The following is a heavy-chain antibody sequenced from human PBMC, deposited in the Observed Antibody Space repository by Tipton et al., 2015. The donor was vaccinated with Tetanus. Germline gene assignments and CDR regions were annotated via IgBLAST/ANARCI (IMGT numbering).Heavy chain of an antibody. V-gene: IGHV4-31*03. Sequence: TLSLTCTVSGGAINSGVFYWTWIRHHPQRGLEWIGYISHSGTNYFNPSLKSRVSISADTSKNTFSLKLSSVTVADTGIYYCASSVGQLWFWGQGSLVTVSS. CDR1: GGAINSGVFY. J-gene: IGHJ4*01. CDR2: ISHSGTN. CDR3: ASSVGQLWF. D-gene: IGHD5-18*01.